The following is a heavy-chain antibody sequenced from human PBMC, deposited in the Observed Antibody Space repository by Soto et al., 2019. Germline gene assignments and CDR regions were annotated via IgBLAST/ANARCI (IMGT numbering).Heavy chain of an antibody. D-gene: IGHD2-2*02. CDR2: IYYSGST. CDR3: ARQVPAAIRLGWFDP. CDR1: GGSSSRSTYY. V-gene: IGHV4-39*01. J-gene: IGHJ5*02. Sequence: SETLSLTCTVSGGSSSRSTYYWGWIRQPPGKELEWIGSIYYSGSTYYRPSLKSRVTISVDTSKNQFSLKLSSVTAADTAVYYCARQVPAAIRLGWFDPWGQGALVTVSS.